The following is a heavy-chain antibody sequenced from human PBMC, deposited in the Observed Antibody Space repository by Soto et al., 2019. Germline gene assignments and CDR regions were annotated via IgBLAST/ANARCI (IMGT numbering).Heavy chain of an antibody. D-gene: IGHD5-12*01. CDR1: GGSISIYY. V-gene: IGHV4-59*01. Sequence: SETLSLTCTVSGGSISIYYWSWIRQPPGKGLEWIGYIYYSGSTNYNPSLKSRVTISVDTSKNQFSLKLSSVTAADTAVYYCASLIVATSGYFDYWGQGTLVTVSS. J-gene: IGHJ4*02. CDR3: ASLIVATSGYFDY. CDR2: IYYSGST.